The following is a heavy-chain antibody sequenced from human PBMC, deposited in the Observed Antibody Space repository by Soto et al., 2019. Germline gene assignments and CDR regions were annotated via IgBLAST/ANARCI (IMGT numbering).Heavy chain of an antibody. Sequence: QLQLQESGPGLVKPSETLSLTCTVSGDSISSSHYSWDWIRQPPGKGLEWIGTIYYSGSTYYNPSLKSRITISADTSKNQFSLKLSSVTAADTALYYCTRRRPAAFFDCWGQGTLVTVSS. CDR1: GDSISSSHYS. J-gene: IGHJ4*02. V-gene: IGHV4-39*01. CDR2: IYYSGST. CDR3: TRRRPAAFFDC. D-gene: IGHD6-13*01.